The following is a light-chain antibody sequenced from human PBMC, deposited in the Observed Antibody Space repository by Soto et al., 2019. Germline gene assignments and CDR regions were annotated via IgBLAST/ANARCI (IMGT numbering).Light chain of an antibody. Sequence: QSVLTQPPSASGSPGQSVTIYCTGTSSVVGYYNYVSWYRQHPGKAPKLIIYEVTKRPSGVPDRFSGSKSGYTASLTVSGLQAEDEADYYCSSYAASDSYVFGTGTKVTVL. V-gene: IGLV2-8*01. CDR3: SSYAASDSYV. J-gene: IGLJ1*01. CDR1: SSVVGYYNY. CDR2: EVT.